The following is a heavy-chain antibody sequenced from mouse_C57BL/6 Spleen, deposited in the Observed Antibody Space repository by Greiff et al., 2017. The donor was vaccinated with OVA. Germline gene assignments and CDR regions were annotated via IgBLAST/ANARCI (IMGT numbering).Heavy chain of an antibody. CDR1: GYTFTDYE. CDR3: TRGLYAMDY. V-gene: IGHV1-15*01. J-gene: IGHJ4*01. CDR2: IDPETGGT. Sequence: VKLQESGAELVRPGASVTLSCKASGYTFTDYEMHWVKQTPVHGLEWIGAIDPETGGTAYNQKFKGKAILTADKSSSTAYMELRSLTSEDSAVYYCTRGLYAMDYWGQGTSVTVSS.